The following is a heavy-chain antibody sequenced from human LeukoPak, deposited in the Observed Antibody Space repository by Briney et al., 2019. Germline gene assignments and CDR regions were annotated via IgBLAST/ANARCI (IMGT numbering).Heavy chain of an antibody. CDR1: GFTVSSNY. J-gene: IGHJ4*02. D-gene: IGHD4-17*01. CDR3: ARSSYGDYVSY. V-gene: IGHV3-66*01. CDR2: IYSGGST. Sequence: GGSLRLSCAASGFTVSSNYMSWVRQAPGKGLEWVTVIYSGGSTYYADSVKGRFTISRDNSKNTLYLQMNSLRAEDTAVYYCARSSYGDYVSYWGQGTLVTVSS.